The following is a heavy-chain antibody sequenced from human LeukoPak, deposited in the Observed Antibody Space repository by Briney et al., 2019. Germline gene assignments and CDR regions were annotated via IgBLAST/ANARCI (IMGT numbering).Heavy chain of an antibody. J-gene: IGHJ4*02. CDR2: ISGSGGST. V-gene: IGHV3-23*01. D-gene: IGHD3-10*01. CDR1: GYTFTTYG. CDR3: AKFDRKERHYYGSGMGGYYFDY. Sequence: ASVKVSCKASGYTFTTYGISWVRQAPGKGLEWVSAISGSGGSTYYADSVKGRFTISRDNSKNTLYLQMNSLRAEDTAVYYCAKFDRKERHYYGSGMGGYYFDYWGQGTLVTVSS.